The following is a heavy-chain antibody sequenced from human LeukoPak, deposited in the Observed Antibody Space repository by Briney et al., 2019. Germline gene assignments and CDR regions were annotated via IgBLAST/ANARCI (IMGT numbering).Heavy chain of an antibody. D-gene: IGHD2-2*01. J-gene: IGHJ4*02. Sequence: SETLSLTCTVSGGSISSGAYYWGWIRQPPGKGLEWIGSIYYSGSTYYNPSLKSRVTISVDTSKNQFSLKLSSVTAADTAVYYCARAPAAAALPPDYWGQGTLVTVSS. CDR2: IYYSGST. V-gene: IGHV4-39*01. CDR1: GGSISSGAYY. CDR3: ARAPAAAALPPDY.